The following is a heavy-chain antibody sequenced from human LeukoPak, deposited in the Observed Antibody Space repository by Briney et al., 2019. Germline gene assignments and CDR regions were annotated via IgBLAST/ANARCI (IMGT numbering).Heavy chain of an antibody. Sequence: GGSLRLSCAASGFSSSDHYMDWVRQAPGKGLEWVVRTRNKANSYTTEYGASVKGRFTISRDDSKNSLYLQMNSLKTEDTAVYYCARGLADWGQGTMVTVSS. CDR2: TRNKANSYTT. CDR3: ARGLAD. D-gene: IGHD6-6*01. V-gene: IGHV3-72*01. CDR1: GFSSSDHY. J-gene: IGHJ3*01.